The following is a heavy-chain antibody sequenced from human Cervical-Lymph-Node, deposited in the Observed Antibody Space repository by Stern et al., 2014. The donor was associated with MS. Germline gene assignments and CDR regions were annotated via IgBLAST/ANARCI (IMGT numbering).Heavy chain of an antibody. D-gene: IGHD3-10*01. V-gene: IGHV3-30-3*02. CDR1: EFPFSQFA. Sequence: VQLVESGGGVVQPGMSLRLSCVASEFPFSQFAMHWVRQAPGKGLEWLASMSYDASNKYYAESVKGRFTISRGNPRNTLYLQMNGLKREDTAKYFCAKDNGGGLDYWGQGTLVAVSS. CDR2: MSYDASNK. CDR3: AKDNGGGLDY. J-gene: IGHJ4*02.